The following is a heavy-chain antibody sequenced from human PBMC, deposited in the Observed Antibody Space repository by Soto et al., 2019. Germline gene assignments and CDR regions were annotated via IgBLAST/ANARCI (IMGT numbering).Heavy chain of an antibody. D-gene: IGHD3-16*01. Sequence: EVQLVESGGGLVQPGESLRLSCAASGFTFSTYWMTWVRQPPGKGLEWVANIDQDGSERYYVDSVRGRFTISRDNAKNSLYLQMNSLGVGDTAVYYCLCGGNFFVYWGQGTLVTVSP. J-gene: IGHJ4*02. CDR3: LCGGNFFVY. V-gene: IGHV3-7*01. CDR2: IDQDGSER. CDR1: GFTFSTYW.